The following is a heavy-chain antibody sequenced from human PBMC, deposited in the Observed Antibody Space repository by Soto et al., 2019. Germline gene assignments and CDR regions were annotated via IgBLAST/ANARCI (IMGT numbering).Heavy chain of an antibody. CDR2: IRCCGGST. D-gene: IGHD6-19*01. CDR3: AKADGEQWLIPHLDN. V-gene: IGHV3-23*01. CDR1: GFNFKKFA. Sequence: VQLLESGGGVVQPGGSLRLSCEASGFNFKKFAMGWVRQAPGEGLEWVSGIRCCGGSTSYADSVKGRFTLARDDSKNTLSLHLNSLRFEDTARYFCAKADGEQWLIPHLDNWGQGTLVTVS. J-gene: IGHJ4*02.